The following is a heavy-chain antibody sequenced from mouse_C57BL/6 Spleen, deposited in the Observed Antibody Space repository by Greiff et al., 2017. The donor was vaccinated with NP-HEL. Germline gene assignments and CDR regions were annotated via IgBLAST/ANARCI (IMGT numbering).Heavy chain of an antibody. CDR3: ARRGTTVVATGDAMDY. V-gene: IGHV1-81*01. CDR1: GYTFTSYG. Sequence: VQLQQSGAELARPGASVKLSCKASGYTFTSYGISWVKQRTGQGLEWIGEIYPRSGNTYYNEKFKGKATLTADKSSSTAYMELHSLTSEDSAVYFCARRGTTVVATGDAMDYWGQGTSVTVSS. CDR2: IYPRSGNT. J-gene: IGHJ4*01. D-gene: IGHD1-1*01.